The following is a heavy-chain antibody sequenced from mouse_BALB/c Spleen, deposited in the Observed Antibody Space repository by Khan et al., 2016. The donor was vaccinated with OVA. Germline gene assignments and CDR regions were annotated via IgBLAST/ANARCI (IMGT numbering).Heavy chain of an antibody. CDR3: ARAYGTSLGYYALDY. CDR2: IWSGGST. D-gene: IGHD1-1*01. V-gene: IGHV2-6-4*01. J-gene: IGHJ4*01. CDR1: GFSLSRYN. Sequence: VQLQESGPGLGAPSQSLSITCTVSGFSLSRYNIHWIRQSPGKGLEWLGMIWSGGSTDYNSALKSRLSISKDNSKSQVFLKMNSLQTDDTAMYYCARAYGTSLGYYALDYWGQGTSVTVSS.